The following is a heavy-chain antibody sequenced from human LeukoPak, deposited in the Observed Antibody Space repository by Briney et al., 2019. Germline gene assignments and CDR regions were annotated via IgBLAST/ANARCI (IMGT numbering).Heavy chain of an antibody. D-gene: IGHD2-21*02. CDR2: ISAYNGNT. V-gene: IGHV1-18*01. Sequence: GASVKVSFKASDYTFTSYGNSCVRQAPGPGLEWMGWISAYNGNTNYAQKLQGRVTMTTYTSTSTAYMELRSLRSDDTAVYYCARDCGGDCYSMSAVDYWGQGTLVTVSS. J-gene: IGHJ4*02. CDR3: ARDCGGDCYSMSAVDY. CDR1: DYTFTSYG.